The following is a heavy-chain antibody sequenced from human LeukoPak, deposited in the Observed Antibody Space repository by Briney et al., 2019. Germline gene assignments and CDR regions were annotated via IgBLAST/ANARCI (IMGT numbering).Heavy chain of an antibody. CDR1: GFTFDDYG. Sequence: GGSLRLSCAASGFTFDDYGMSWVRQAPGKGLEWVSYISSSSSTIYYADSVKGRFTISRDNSKNTLYLQMNSLRAEDTAVYYCAKRSATAYFDFDYWGQGTLVTVSS. D-gene: IGHD5-12*01. V-gene: IGHV3-48*01. CDR2: ISSSSSTI. J-gene: IGHJ4*02. CDR3: AKRSATAYFDFDY.